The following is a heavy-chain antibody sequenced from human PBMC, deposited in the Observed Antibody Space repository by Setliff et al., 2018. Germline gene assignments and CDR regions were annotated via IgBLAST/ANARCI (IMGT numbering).Heavy chain of an antibody. CDR1: GFTFDSYG. Sequence: GGSLRLSCAASGFTFDSYGMHWVHQAPGKGLEWVAFIRFDGSTKYYADSVKGRFTISRDNFQNTLYLQMDSLRPEDTGVYYCAKVKKQLIRGSGFDLWGQGTLVTVSS. D-gene: IGHD1-1*01. CDR3: AKVKKQLIRGSGFDL. V-gene: IGHV3-30*02. J-gene: IGHJ4*02. CDR2: IRFDGSTK.